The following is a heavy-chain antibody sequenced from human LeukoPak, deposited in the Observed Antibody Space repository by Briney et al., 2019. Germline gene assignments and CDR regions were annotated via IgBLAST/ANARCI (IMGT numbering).Heavy chain of an antibody. CDR2: IYGSTIT. V-gene: IGHV3-53*01. CDR1: GFTVSTNY. CDR3: ALLAVASYFDY. D-gene: IGHD6-19*01. J-gene: IGHJ4*02. Sequence: GGSLRLSCAASGFTVSTNYMSWVRQAPGKGLEWVSVIYGSTITKYADSVKGRFTISRDNSKNTLYLQMNSLRAEDTAVYYCALLAVASYFDYWGQGALVTVSS.